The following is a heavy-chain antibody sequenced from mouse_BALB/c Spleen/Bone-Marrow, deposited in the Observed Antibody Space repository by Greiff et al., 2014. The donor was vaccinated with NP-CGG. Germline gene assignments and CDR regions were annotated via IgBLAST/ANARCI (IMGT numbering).Heavy chain of an antibody. J-gene: IGHJ4*01. CDR1: GYSFSSYY. CDR3: ARNYYGYAMDY. D-gene: IGHD1-1*01. CDR2: IDPFNGDI. V-gene: IGHV1S135*01. Sequence: VQLKQSGPELMKPGASVKISCKASGYSFSSYYIHWVKQSHGKSLEWIGYIDPFNGDISYNQKFKGKATLTVDKSSSTAYMHFSSLTSEDSAVYYCARNYYGYAMDYWGQGTSVTVSS.